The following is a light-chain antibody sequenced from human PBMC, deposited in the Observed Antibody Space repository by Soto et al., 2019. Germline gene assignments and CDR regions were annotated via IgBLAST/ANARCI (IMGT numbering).Light chain of an antibody. Sequence: EIVLTQSPATLSLSPGEGATLSCRASQSVSNYLAWYQQKPGQAPRLLIFDASKRATGIPDRFSGSGSGTDFTLTISRLEPEDFAVYSCQQYGSSPFTFGPGTKVDIK. CDR3: QQYGSSPFT. V-gene: IGKV3-20*01. J-gene: IGKJ3*01. CDR2: DAS. CDR1: QSVSNY.